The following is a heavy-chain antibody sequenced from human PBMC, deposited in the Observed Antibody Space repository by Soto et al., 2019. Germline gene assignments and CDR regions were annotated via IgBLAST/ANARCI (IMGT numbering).Heavy chain of an antibody. CDR3: ATRSPAFDY. CDR2: IVPIFGA. V-gene: IGHV1-69*05. Sequence: ASVKVSCKSSGGTFSNYGFSWVRQAPGQGLECMGVIVPIFGAEHPQKFQGRVTMNTDTSTSTAYMELRSLRSDDTAMYYCATRSPAFDYWGQGTLVTVSS. CDR1: GGTFSNYG. J-gene: IGHJ4*02.